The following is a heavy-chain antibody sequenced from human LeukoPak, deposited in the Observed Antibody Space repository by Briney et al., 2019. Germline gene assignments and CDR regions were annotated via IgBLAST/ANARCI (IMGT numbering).Heavy chain of an antibody. D-gene: IGHD3-10*01. CDR3: ARVKPRYYGSGSYPDY. CDR1: GGSFSGYY. CDR2: INHSGST. V-gene: IGHV4-34*01. Sequence: SETLSLTCAVYGGSFSGYYWSWIRQPPGKGLEWIGEINHSGSTNYNPSLKSRVTISVDTSKNQFSLKLSSVTAADTAVYYCARVKPRYYGSGSYPDYWGQGTLVTVSS. J-gene: IGHJ4*02.